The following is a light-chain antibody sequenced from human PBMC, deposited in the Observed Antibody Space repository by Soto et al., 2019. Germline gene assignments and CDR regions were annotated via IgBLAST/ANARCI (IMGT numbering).Light chain of an antibody. J-gene: IGKJ4*01. CDR2: GAS. CDR3: QQYGSSPLT. V-gene: IGKV3-20*01. Sequence: EIVLTQSPGTLSLSPGERATLSCRASQSVSSTYLAWYQQKPGQAPRLLIYGASSRATAIPDRFSVSGSGTDFTLTINRLEPEDFAVYFCQQYGSSPLTFGGGTKVDIK. CDR1: QSVSSTY.